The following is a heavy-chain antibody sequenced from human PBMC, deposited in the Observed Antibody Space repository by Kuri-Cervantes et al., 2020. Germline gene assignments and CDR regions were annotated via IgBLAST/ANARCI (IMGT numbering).Heavy chain of an antibody. D-gene: IGHD6-6*01. Sequence: GGSLRLSCAASGFTFSSYWMHWVRQAPGKGLEWVSAISGSGGSTYYADSVKGRFTISRDNSKNTLYLQMNSLRAEDTAVYYCAKDHEYSSSSSGSFFDYWGQGTLVTVSS. J-gene: IGHJ4*02. CDR1: GFTFSSYW. V-gene: IGHV3-23*01. CDR2: ISGSGGST. CDR3: AKDHEYSSSSSGSFFDY.